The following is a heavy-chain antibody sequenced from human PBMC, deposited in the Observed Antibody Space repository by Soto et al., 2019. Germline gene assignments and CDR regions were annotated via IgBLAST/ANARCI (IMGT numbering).Heavy chain of an antibody. Sequence: SETLSLTCTVSGGSISSYYWSWIRQPPGKGLEWIGYIYYSGSTNYNPSLKSRVTISVDTSKNQFSLKLSSVTAADTAVYYCARDFYHGSSWITSNWFDPWGQGTLVTVSS. D-gene: IGHD6-13*01. J-gene: IGHJ5*02. V-gene: IGHV4-59*01. CDR2: IYYSGST. CDR1: GGSISSYY. CDR3: ARDFYHGSSWITSNWFDP.